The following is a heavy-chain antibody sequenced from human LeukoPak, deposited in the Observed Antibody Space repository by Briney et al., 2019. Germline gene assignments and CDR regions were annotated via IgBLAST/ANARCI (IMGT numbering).Heavy chain of an antibody. Sequence: PGRSLRLSCAASRFTFDDYAMHWVRQAPGKGLEWVSGISWNSGSIGYADSVKGRFTISRDNAKNSLYLQMNSLRAEDTALYYCAILGIVVVVAATDDAFDIWGQGTMVTVSS. D-gene: IGHD2-15*01. CDR2: ISWNSGSI. CDR1: RFTFDDYA. V-gene: IGHV3-9*01. J-gene: IGHJ3*02. CDR3: AILGIVVVVAATDDAFDI.